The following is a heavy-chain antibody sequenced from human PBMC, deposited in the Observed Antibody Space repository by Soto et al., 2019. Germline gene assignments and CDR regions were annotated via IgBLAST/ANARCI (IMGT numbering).Heavy chain of an antibody. CDR1: GGSISSSSW. D-gene: IGHD6-19*01. V-gene: IGHV4-4*02. Sequence: SETLRLTCAVSGGSISSSSWWSWVRPPPGKGLEWIGEIYPSGSTNYNPSLKSRVTISVDKYKNQFSLKLSSVTAADTAVYYCARDRGSGGSGGDYYYGMDVWGQGTTVT. J-gene: IGHJ6*02. CDR3: ARDRGSGGSGGDYYYGMDV. CDR2: IYPSGST.